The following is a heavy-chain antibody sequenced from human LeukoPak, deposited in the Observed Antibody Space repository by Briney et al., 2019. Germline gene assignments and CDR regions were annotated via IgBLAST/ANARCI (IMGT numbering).Heavy chain of an antibody. Sequence: SETLSLTCTVSGGSISSYYWTWIRQPPGKGLEWIGYIYYSGSTNYNPSLKSRVTISVDTSKNQFSLNLSSVTAADTAVYYCARGEVATINDFKDYYYYYMDVWGKGTTVTISS. J-gene: IGHJ6*03. CDR1: GGSISSYY. CDR3: ARGEVATINDFKDYYYYYMDV. CDR2: IYYSGST. V-gene: IGHV4-59*01. D-gene: IGHD5-12*01.